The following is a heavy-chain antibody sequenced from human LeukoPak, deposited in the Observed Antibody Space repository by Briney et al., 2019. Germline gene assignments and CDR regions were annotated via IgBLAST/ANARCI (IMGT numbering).Heavy chain of an antibody. D-gene: IGHD6-19*01. J-gene: IGHJ4*02. Sequence: PSETLSLTCTVSGGSISGYYWSWIRQPPGKGLEWVGYISYSGSTNYNPSLKSRVTISVDTSRNQFSLKLSSVTAADTAIYYCARDGRAGSLFAYWGQGTLVTVSS. CDR1: GGSISGYY. V-gene: IGHV4-59*01. CDR2: ISYSGST. CDR3: ARDGRAGSLFAY.